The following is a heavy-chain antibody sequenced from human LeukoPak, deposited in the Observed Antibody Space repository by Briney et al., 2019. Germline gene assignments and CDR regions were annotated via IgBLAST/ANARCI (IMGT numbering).Heavy chain of an antibody. Sequence: GGSLRLSCAASGFTFSSYWMSWGRQAPGKGLEWVANIKQDGSEKYYVDSVKGRFTISRDNAKNSLYLQMNSLRAEDTAVYYCAREGYYDSSGYYRWGQGTLVTVSS. CDR1: GFTFSSYW. CDR3: AREGYYDSSGYYR. V-gene: IGHV3-7*01. J-gene: IGHJ4*02. D-gene: IGHD3-22*01. CDR2: IKQDGSEK.